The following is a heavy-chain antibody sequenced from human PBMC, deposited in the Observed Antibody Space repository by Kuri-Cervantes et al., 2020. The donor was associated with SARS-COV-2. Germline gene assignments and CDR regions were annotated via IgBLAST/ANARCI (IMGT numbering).Heavy chain of an antibody. Sequence: GESLKISCSASGFTFSSYSMNWVRQAPGKGLEWVSYISSSSSTIYYADSVKGRFTISRDNAKNSLYLQMNSLRAEDTAVYYCARAPADKYVDWRGQDAFDIWGQGTMVTVSS. J-gene: IGHJ3*02. CDR2: ISSSSSTI. V-gene: IGHV3-48*01. CDR1: GFTFSSYS. CDR3: ARAPADKYVDWRGQDAFDI. D-gene: IGHD3-3*01.